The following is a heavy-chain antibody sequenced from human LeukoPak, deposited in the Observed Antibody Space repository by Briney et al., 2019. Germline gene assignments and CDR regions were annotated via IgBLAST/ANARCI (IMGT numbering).Heavy chain of an antibody. V-gene: IGHV4-4*07. CDR3: ARDSYCSSTSCTYWYFDL. CDR1: GGSISSYY. J-gene: IGHJ2*01. CDR2: IYTSGST. D-gene: IGHD2-2*01. Sequence: SETLSLTCTVSGGSISSYYWSWIRQPAGKGLEWIGRIYTSGSTNYNPSLKSRVTMTVDTSKNQFSLKLSSVTAADTAVYYCARDSYCSSTSCTYWYFDLWGRGTLVTVSS.